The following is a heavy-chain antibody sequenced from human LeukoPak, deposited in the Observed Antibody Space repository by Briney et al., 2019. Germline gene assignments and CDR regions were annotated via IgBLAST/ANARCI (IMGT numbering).Heavy chain of an antibody. CDR3: ACESTGYSSGWYTDAFDI. D-gene: IGHD6-19*01. CDR2: TYYRSKWYN. J-gene: IGHJ3*02. Sequence: SQTLSLTCAISGDSVSSNSAAWNWIRQSPSRGLEWLGRTYYRSKWYNDYTVSVKSRIAINPDTSKNQFSLQLNSVTPEDTAVYYCACESTGYSSGWYTDAFDIWGQGTLVTVSS. CDR1: GDSVSSNSAA. V-gene: IGHV6-1*01.